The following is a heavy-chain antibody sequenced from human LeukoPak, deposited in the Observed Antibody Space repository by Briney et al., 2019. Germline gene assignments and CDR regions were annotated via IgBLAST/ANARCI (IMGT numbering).Heavy chain of an antibody. CDR3: AELGITMIGGV. CDR1: GFTFSSYE. V-gene: IGHV3-48*03. D-gene: IGHD3-10*02. Sequence: GGSLRLSCAASGFTFSSYEMNWVRQAPGKGLEWVSYISSSGSTIYYADSVKGRFTISRDNAKNPLYLQMNSLRAEDTAVYYCAELGITMIGGVWGKGTTVTISS. CDR2: ISSSGSTI. J-gene: IGHJ6*04.